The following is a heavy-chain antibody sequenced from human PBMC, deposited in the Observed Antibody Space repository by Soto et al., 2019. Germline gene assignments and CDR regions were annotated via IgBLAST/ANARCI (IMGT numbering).Heavy chain of an antibody. V-gene: IGHV1-3*01. CDR1: GYTFTSYA. J-gene: IGHJ6*02. CDR3: ARGRRGLKNYGMDV. Sequence: ASVKVSCKASGYTFTSYAMHWVRQAPGQRLEWMGWINAGNGNTKYSQKFQGRVTMTRDTSISTAYMELSRLRSDDTAEYYCARGRRGLKNYGMDVWGQGTTVTVSS. CDR2: INAGNGNT. D-gene: IGHD3-22*01.